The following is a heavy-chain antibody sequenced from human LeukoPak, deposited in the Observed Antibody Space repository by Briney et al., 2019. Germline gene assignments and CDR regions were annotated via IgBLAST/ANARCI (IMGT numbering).Heavy chain of an antibody. V-gene: IGHV4-59*08. CDR2: IYHSGST. CDR1: GGSISSYY. Sequence: SETLSLTCTVSGGSISSYYWSWIRQPPGKGLEWIGSIYHSGSTYYNPSLKSRVTISVDTSKNQFSLKLSSVTAADTAVYYCARRAHAYYYDSSGYPNDAFDIWGQGTMVTVSS. J-gene: IGHJ3*02. D-gene: IGHD3-22*01. CDR3: ARRAHAYYYDSSGYPNDAFDI.